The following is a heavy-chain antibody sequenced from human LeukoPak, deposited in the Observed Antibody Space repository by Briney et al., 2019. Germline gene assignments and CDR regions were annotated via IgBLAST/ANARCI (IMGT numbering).Heavy chain of an antibody. J-gene: IGHJ4*02. CDR3: ANPDSSGFYFSIRFDF. CDR2: MSGSGDST. Sequence: GGSLRLSCTASGFTFSSYAMSWVRQAPGKGLDWVSTMSGSGDSTYYADSVKGRFTVSRDNSKNTLYLQMNSLRAEDTAVYFCANPDSSGFYFSIRFDFWGQGTLVTVSS. CDR1: GFTFSSYA. V-gene: IGHV3-23*01. D-gene: IGHD3-22*01.